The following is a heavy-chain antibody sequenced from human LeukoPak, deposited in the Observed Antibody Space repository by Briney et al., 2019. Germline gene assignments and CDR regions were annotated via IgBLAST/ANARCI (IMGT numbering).Heavy chain of an antibody. Sequence: PGGSLRLSCAGSGFTFSHYGIYWVRQAPGKGLEGVAAIWHDGSKQLYSDAVKGRFTISRDDSTNTVFLQMNSLRAEDTAVYYCARDHSSGWPGYWGQGTLVTVSS. CDR3: ARDHSSGWPGY. CDR1: GFTFSHYG. V-gene: IGHV3-33*02. J-gene: IGHJ4*02. CDR2: IWHDGSKQ. D-gene: IGHD6-19*01.